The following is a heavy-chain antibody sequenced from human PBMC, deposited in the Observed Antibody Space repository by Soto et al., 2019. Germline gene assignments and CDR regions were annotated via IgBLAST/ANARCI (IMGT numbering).Heavy chain of an antibody. CDR2: IYYSGST. V-gene: IGHV4-30-4*01. CDR1: GGSISSGDYY. J-gene: IGHJ6*02. D-gene: IGHD6-13*01. CDR3: AREVAAAGKADYGMDV. Sequence: PSETLSLSCTVSGGSISSGDYYWSWIRKPPGKGLEWIGYIYYSGSTYYNPSLKSRVTISVDTSKNQFSLKLSSVTAADTAVYYCAREVAAAGKADYGMDVWGQGTTVTVSS.